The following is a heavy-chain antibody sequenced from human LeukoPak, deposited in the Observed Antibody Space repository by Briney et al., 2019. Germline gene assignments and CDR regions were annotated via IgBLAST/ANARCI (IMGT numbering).Heavy chain of an antibody. CDR1: GYTLTELS. CDR2: FDPEDGET. CDR3: ARDIAVAGTGRDYYYGMDV. V-gene: IGHV1-24*01. J-gene: IGHJ6*02. D-gene: IGHD6-19*01. Sequence: ASVKVSCKVSGYTLTELSMHWVRQAPGKGLEWMGGFDPEDGETIYAQKFQGWVTMTRDTSISTAYMELSRLRSDDTAVYYCARDIAVAGTGRDYYYGMDVWGQGTTVTVSS.